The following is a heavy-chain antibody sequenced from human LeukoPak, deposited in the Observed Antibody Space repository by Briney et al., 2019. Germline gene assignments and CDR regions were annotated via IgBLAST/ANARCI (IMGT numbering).Heavy chain of an antibody. CDR2: ITYSSNTI. J-gene: IGHJ4*02. CDR3: ARDWGYGYSDQ. D-gene: IGHD4-11*01. V-gene: IGHV3-48*02. Sequence: PGGSLRLSCAASGFTFSSYSMNWVRQAPGKGLEWISYITYSSNTISYADSVRGRFSVSRDNDKDAVYLQLNSLTDEDTAIYYCARDWGYGYSDQWGQGTLVTVSS. CDR1: GFTFSSYS.